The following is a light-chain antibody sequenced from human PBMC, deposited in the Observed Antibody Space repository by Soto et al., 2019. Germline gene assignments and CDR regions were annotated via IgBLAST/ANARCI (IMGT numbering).Light chain of an antibody. CDR3: QQRYNWPRT. V-gene: IGKV1-5*01. CDR2: DAS. Sequence: DIEMSQSPSILSASVGDRVTIACRASQSLNRWLAWYQQKPGKAPKLLIYDASGLQSGVPSRFSGSGSGTDFTPTISSLEPEDFAVYYCQQRYNWPRTFGQGTKVDIK. J-gene: IGKJ1*01. CDR1: QSLNRW.